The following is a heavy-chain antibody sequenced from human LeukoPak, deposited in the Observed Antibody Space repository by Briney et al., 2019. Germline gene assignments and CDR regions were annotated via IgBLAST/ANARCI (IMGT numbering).Heavy chain of an antibody. V-gene: IGHV1-2*02. D-gene: IGHD3-22*01. CDR2: INPSSGDT. Sequence: ASVRVSCKASGYTFTGYYMHWVRQAPGQGLEWMGWINPSSGDTNYAQKFQGRVTMTRDTSISTAYMELSSLRSEDTAVYYCAREMYYYDSSGPWYGMDVWGQGTTVTVSS. J-gene: IGHJ6*02. CDR1: GYTFTGYY. CDR3: AREMYYYDSSGPWYGMDV.